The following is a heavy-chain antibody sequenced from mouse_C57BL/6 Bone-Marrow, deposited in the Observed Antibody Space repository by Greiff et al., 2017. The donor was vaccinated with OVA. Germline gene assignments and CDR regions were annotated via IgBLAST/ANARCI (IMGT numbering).Heavy chain of an antibody. J-gene: IGHJ4*01. CDR3: ARLLRSFYAMDY. D-gene: IGHD1-1*01. V-gene: IGHV1-66*01. CDR2: IYPGSGNT. CDR1: GYSFTSYY. Sequence: QVQLQQSGPELVKPGASVKISCKASGYSFTSYYIHWVKQRPGQGLEWIGWIYPGSGNTKYNEKFKGKATLTADTSSSTAYMQLSSLTSEDSAVYYCARLLRSFYAMDYWGQGTSVTVSS.